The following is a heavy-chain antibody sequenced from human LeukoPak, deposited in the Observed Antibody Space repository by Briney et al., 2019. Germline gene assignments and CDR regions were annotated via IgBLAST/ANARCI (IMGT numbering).Heavy chain of an antibody. V-gene: IGHV4-59*01. CDR2: IYYSGST. CDR1: GGSISSYY. D-gene: IGHD2-21*02. J-gene: IGHJ4*02. Sequence: SETLSLTCTVSGGSISSYYWSWIRQPPGKGLEWIGYIYYSGSTNYNPSLKSRVTISVGTSKNQFSLKLSSVTAADTAVYYRARAPRYCGGDCHGLLFDYWGQGTLVTVSS. CDR3: ARAPRYCGGDCHGLLFDY.